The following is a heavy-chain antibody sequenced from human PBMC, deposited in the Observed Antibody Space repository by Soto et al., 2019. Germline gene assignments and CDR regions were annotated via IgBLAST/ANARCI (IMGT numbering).Heavy chain of an antibody. J-gene: IGHJ6*02. Sequence: GXSVKVSCNAAGGSFISYAIIWVRRAPGQGLEWMGGIIPIFGTANYAQKFQCRVTITADESTSTAYMELSSLRSEDTAVYYCARGVAKRYYYYGMDVWGQGTTVTVSS. CDR1: GGSFISYA. CDR2: IIPIFGTA. CDR3: ARGVAKRYYYYGMDV. V-gene: IGHV1-69*01. D-gene: IGHD5-12*01.